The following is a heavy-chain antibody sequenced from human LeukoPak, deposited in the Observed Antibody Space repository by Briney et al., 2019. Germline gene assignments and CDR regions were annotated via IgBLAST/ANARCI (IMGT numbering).Heavy chain of an antibody. CDR2: ISGSGGST. V-gene: IGHV3-23*01. CDR1: GFTFSSYA. Sequence: GGSLRLSCAASGFTFSSYAMHWVRQAPGKGLEWVSAISGSGGSTYYADSVKGRFTISRDNSKNTLYLQMNSLRAEDTAVYYCAKGGFHCSSTTCYKDYWGQGTLVTVSS. J-gene: IGHJ4*02. D-gene: IGHD2-2*02. CDR3: AKGGFHCSSTTCYKDY.